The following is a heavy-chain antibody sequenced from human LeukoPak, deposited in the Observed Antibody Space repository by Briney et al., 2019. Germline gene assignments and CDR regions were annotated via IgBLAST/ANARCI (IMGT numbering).Heavy chain of an antibody. CDR2: INTDGSST. D-gene: IGHD3/OR15-3a*01. V-gene: IGHV3-74*01. CDR3: ARDTWTRNMDV. CDR1: GFTFSSYA. Sequence: GGSLRLSCAASGFTFSSYAMHWVRQAPGKGLVWVSRINTDGSSTSYADSVKGRFTISRDNAKNTLYLQMNSLRAEDTAVYYCARDTWTRNMDVWGKGTTVTVSS. J-gene: IGHJ6*03.